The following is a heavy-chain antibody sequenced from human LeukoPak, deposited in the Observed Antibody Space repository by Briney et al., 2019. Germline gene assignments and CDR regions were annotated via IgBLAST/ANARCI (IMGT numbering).Heavy chain of an antibody. J-gene: IGHJ3*02. V-gene: IGHV4-39*06. CDR1: GGSISSSSYY. CDR2: IYYSGST. D-gene: IGHD2-8*01. Sequence: SETLSLTCTVSGGSISSSSYYWGWIRQPPGKGLEWIGSIYYSGSTYYNPSLKSRVTISVDTSKNQFTLKLSSVNPTDTAVYYCSEAMAKDALDIGGRGTMVTFSS. CDR3: SEAMAKDALDI.